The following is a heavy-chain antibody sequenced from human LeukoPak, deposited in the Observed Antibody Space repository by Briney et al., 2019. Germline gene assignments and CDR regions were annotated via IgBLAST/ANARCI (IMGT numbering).Heavy chain of an antibody. CDR1: GGTFSSYA. J-gene: IGHJ4*02. CDR3: ARTPYYYDSSGYLGPNFDY. CDR2: IIPIFGTA. D-gene: IGHD3-22*01. V-gene: IGHV1-69*05. Sequence: GASVKVSCRASGGTFSSYAISWVRQAPGQGLEWMGGIIPIFGTANYAQKFQGRVTMTRDMSTSTVYMELSSLRSEDTAVYYCARTPYYYDSSGYLGPNFDYWGQGTLVTVSS.